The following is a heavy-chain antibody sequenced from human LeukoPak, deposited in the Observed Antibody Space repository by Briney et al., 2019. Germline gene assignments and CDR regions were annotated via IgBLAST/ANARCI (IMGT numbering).Heavy chain of an antibody. J-gene: IGHJ4*02. D-gene: IGHD5-24*01. CDR2: IYYSGST. V-gene: IGHV4-39*01. Sequence: SETLSLTCTVSGGSISSSSYYWGWIRQPPGKGLEWIGSIYYSGSTYYNPSLKSRVTISVGTSKNQFSLKLSSVTAADTAVYYCARGRVATREKYFDHWGQGTLVTVSS. CDR1: GGSISSSSYY. CDR3: ARGRVATREKYFDH.